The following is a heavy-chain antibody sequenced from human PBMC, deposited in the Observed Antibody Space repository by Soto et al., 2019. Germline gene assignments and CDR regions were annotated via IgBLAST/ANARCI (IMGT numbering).Heavy chain of an antibody. D-gene: IGHD3-9*01. CDR1: GFTFSGSA. Sequence: LRLSCAASGFTFSGSAMHWVRQASGKGLEWVGRIRSKANSYATAYAASVKGRFTISRDDSKNTAYLQMNSLKTEDTAVYYCTRLPYDILTGTVTKPYTPDYWGQGTLVPVSS. J-gene: IGHJ4*02. CDR3: TRLPYDILTGTVTKPYTPDY. CDR2: IRSKANSYAT. V-gene: IGHV3-73*01.